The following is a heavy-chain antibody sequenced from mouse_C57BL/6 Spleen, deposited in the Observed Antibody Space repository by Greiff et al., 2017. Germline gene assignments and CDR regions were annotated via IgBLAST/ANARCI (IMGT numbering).Heavy chain of an antibody. CDR2: IDPSDSYT. CDR1: GYTFTSYW. Sequence: QVQLQQPGAELVKPGASVKLSCKASGYTFTSYWMQWVKQRPGQGLEWIGEIDPSDSYTNYNQQFKGKATLTVDTSSSTAYMQLSSLTSEDSAVYYCAWMPFAYWGQGTLVTVSA. CDR3: AWMPFAY. J-gene: IGHJ3*01. V-gene: IGHV1-50*01.